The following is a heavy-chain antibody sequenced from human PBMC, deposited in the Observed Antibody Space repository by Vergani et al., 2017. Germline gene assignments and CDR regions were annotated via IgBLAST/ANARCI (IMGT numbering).Heavy chain of an antibody. CDR3: ARHTTYTDS. CDR1: EYSFGNYW. Sequence: EVELVQSGPEMRKPGESLKISCKGSEYSFGNYWIGWVPQMPGKGLEWMGIIYPADSDTRYSPSFQGQVTISADKSISTAFLQWDSLKASDTALYYCARHTTYTDSGGKGTLVTVSS. J-gene: IGHJ4*02. CDR2: IYPADSDT. V-gene: IGHV5-51*01. D-gene: IGHD1-1*01.